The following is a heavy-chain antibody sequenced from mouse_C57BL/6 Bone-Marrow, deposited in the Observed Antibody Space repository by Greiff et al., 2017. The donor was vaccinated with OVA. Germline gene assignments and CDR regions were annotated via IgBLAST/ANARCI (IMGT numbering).Heavy chain of an antibody. Sequence: VQLQQPGAELVRPGTSVKLSCKASGYTFTSYWLHWVTQRPGHGLEWIGVIDPSDSYTNYNQKFKGKATLTVDTSSSTAYMQLSSLTSEDTAVYYCARGTPFAYWGQGTLVTVSA. CDR3: ARGTPFAY. CDR1: GYTFTSYW. V-gene: IGHV1-59*01. J-gene: IGHJ3*01. CDR2: IDPSDSYT.